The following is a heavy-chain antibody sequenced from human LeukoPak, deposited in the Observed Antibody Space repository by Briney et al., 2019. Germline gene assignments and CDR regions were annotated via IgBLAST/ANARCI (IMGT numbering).Heavy chain of an antibody. CDR1: GYTFTSYG. Sequence: ASVKVSCKASGYTFTSYGITWVRQAPGQGLEWMGWINTYNGNTNYAQKLQGRVTMTTDTSTSTAYMELRSLRSDDTAVYYCAREIAAAGKKDYFDYWGQGTLVTVSS. J-gene: IGHJ4*02. CDR3: AREIAAAGKKDYFDY. V-gene: IGHV1-18*01. CDR2: INTYNGNT. D-gene: IGHD6-13*01.